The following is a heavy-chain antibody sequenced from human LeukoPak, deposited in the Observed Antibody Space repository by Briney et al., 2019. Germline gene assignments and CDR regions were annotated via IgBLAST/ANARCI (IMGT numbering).Heavy chain of an antibody. J-gene: IGHJ4*02. CDR1: GGSFSGYY. Sequence: PSETLSLTCAVNGGSFSGYYWSWIRQPPGRGMEWIGEITHSGSTNYNPSLKSRVTISVDTSKNQFSLKLTSVTAADTAVYYCARGGSSYGGKPDYWGQGTLVTVSS. CDR2: ITHSGST. D-gene: IGHD4-17*01. CDR3: ARGGSSYGGKPDY. V-gene: IGHV4-34*01.